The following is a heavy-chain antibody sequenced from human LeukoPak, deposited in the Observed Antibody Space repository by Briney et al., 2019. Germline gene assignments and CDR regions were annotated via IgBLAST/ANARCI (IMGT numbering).Heavy chain of an antibody. V-gene: IGHV4-39*01. CDR1: GGSTSSSNYY. CDR2: IHYSGNT. CDR3: ARLGAGPTYYDFWSGYSSFYFDY. D-gene: IGHD3-3*01. J-gene: IGHJ4*02. Sequence: SETLSLTCTVSGGSTSSSNYYWGWIRQPPGKGLEWIGGIHYSGNTYYNPSLKSRVTISVDTSKDQFSLKLSSVTAADTAVYYCARLGAGPTYYDFWSGYSSFYFDYWGQGTLVTVSS.